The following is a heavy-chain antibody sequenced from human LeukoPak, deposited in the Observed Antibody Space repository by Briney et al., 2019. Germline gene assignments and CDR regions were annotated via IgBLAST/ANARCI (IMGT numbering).Heavy chain of an antibody. CDR1: GFAFSSFT. CDR3: ARDLDWLLFDY. J-gene: IGHJ4*02. CDR2: VKYDGSTT. Sequence: GGSLRLSCVASGFAFSSFTMNWVRQAPGKGLVWVSRVKYDGSTTTYADSVKGRFTISRDNAKNILYLQMNSLRVEDTAVYYCARDLDWLLFDYWGQGTLVTVSP. V-gene: IGHV3-74*01. D-gene: IGHD3-9*01.